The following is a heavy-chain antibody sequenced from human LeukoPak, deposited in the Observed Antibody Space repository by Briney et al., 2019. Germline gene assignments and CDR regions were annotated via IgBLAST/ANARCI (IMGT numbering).Heavy chain of an antibody. CDR3: ARDGDSSGYYLISENIWFDY. D-gene: IGHD3-22*01. CDR1: GYTFTSYA. Sequence: ASVKVSCKASGYTFTSYAMNWVRQAPGQGLEWMGIIDPSGGSTSYAQKFQGRVTMTRDMSTSTVYMELSSLRSEDTAVYYCARDGDSSGYYLISENIWFDYWGQGTLVTVSS. V-gene: IGHV1-46*01. J-gene: IGHJ4*02. CDR2: IDPSGGST.